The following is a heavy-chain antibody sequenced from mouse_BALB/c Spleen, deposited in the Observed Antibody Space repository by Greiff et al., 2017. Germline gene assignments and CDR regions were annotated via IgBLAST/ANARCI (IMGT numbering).Heavy chain of an antibody. V-gene: IGHV1S81*02. J-gene: IGHJ4*01. Sequence: QVHVKQPGAELVKPGASVKLSCKASGYTFTSYWMHWVKQRPGQGLEWIGEINPSNGRTNYNEKFKSKATLTVDKSSSTAYMQLSSLTSEDSAVYYCASRNAMDYWGQGTSVTVSS. CDR2: INPSNGRT. CDR3: ASRNAMDY. CDR1: GYTFTSYW.